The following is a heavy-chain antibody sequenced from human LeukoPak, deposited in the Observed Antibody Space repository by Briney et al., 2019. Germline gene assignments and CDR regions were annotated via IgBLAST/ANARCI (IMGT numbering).Heavy chain of an antibody. CDR3: ARGGEAADY. V-gene: IGHV4-39*07. J-gene: IGHJ4*02. Sequence: SETLSLTCTVSGGSISSTAYYWGWIRQPPGRGLEWIGEIYHSGSTNYNPSLKSRVTISVDKSKNQFSLKLSSVTAADTAVYYCARGGEAADYWGQGTLVTVSS. D-gene: IGHD6-13*01. CDR1: GGSISSTAYY. CDR2: IYHSGST.